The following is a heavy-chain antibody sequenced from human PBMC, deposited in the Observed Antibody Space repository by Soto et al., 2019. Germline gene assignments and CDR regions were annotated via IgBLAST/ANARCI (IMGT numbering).Heavy chain of an antibody. J-gene: IGHJ6*02. CDR1: GFTFSSYA. CDR3: AKDLGFLEWLLSYYYYYGMDV. D-gene: IGHD3-3*01. Sequence: GGSLRLSCAASGFTFSSYAMSWVRQAPGKGLEWVSAISGSGGSTYYADSVKGRFTISRDNSKNTLYLQMNSLRAEDTAVYYCAKDLGFLEWLLSYYYYYGMDVWGQGTTVTVSS. CDR2: ISGSGGST. V-gene: IGHV3-23*01.